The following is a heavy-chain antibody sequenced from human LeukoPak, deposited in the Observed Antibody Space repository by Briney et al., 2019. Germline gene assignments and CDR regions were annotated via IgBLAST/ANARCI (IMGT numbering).Heavy chain of an antibody. CDR3: ARAGAVAGGGGLFDY. CDR1: GGSISSSTYY. CDR2: IYYSGST. D-gene: IGHD6-19*01. Sequence: PSETLSLTCTVSGGSISSSTYYWGWIRQPPGKGPEWIGSIYYSGSTNYNPSLKSRVTISVDTSKNQFSLKLSSVTAADTAVYYCARAGAVAGGGGLFDYWGQGTLVTVSS. V-gene: IGHV4-39*07. J-gene: IGHJ4*02.